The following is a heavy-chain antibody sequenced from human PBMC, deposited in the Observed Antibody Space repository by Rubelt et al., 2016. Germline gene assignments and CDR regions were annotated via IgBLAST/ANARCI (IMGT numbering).Heavy chain of an antibody. J-gene: IGHJ6*02. V-gene: IGHV4-34*01. Sequence: QVQLQQWGAGLLKPSETLSLTCAVYGGSFSGYYWSWIRQPPGKGLEWIGEINHSGSTNYNPSLKSRVTISVDTSKNQFSLKLISVTAADTAVYYCARGRGYCSGGSCYGYYGMDVWGQGTTVTVSS. CDR2: INHSGST. D-gene: IGHD2-15*01. CDR1: GGSFSGYY. CDR3: ARGRGYCSGGSCYGYYGMDV.